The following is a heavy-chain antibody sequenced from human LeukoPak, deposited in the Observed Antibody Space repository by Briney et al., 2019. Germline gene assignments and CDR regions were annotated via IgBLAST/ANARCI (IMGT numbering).Heavy chain of an antibody. CDR2: IVVGSGNT. CDR3: ARCDGGGGSCYYPDY. Sequence: TSVKVSCKASGFTFTSSAVQWVRQARGQRLEWIGWIVVGSGNTNYAQKFQERVTITRDMSTSTAYMELSSLRSEDTAVYYCARCDGGGGSCYYPDYWGQGTLVTVSS. CDR1: GFTFTSSA. V-gene: IGHV1-58*01. J-gene: IGHJ4*02. D-gene: IGHD2-15*01.